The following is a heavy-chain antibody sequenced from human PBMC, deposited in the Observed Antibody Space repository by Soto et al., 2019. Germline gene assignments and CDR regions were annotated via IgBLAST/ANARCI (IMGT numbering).Heavy chain of an antibody. D-gene: IGHD6-6*01. CDR1: GYSFTSYW. V-gene: IGHV5-10-1*01. J-gene: IGHJ6*02. CDR3: AKGLVRRAGMYX. CDR2: IDASDSYT. Sequence: GESLKISCKGSGYSFTSYWISWVRQMPGKGLELMVRIDASDSYTNYSPSFQGHVTISADKSISNAYLQWSSLKASDTAMYYCAKGLVRRAGMYXWGQATTFTVS.